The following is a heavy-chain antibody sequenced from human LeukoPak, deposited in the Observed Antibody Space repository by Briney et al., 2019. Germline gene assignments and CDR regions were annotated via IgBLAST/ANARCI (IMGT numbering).Heavy chain of an antibody. CDR1: GGSISSSSYY. J-gene: IGHJ5*02. CDR2: IYPSGSN. Sequence: KPSETLSLTCTVSGGSISSSSYYWGWIRQPPGKGLEWIGRIYPSGSNNYNPSLKSRVTMSVETSKNQFSLKLSSVTAADTAVYYCASRGITKGPFDPWGQGTLVTVSS. CDR3: ASRGITKGPFDP. V-gene: IGHV4-39*07. D-gene: IGHD3-10*01.